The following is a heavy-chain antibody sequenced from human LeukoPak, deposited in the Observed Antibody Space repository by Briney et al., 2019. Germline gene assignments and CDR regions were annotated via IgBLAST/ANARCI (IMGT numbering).Heavy chain of an antibody. CDR2: IRYDGSNK. Sequence: GGSLRLSCAASGYTFSSYGMHWVRQAPGKGLEWVAFIRYDGSNKYYADSVKGRSTISRDNSKNTLYLQMNSLRAEDTAVYYCAKDISSSWYGDCFDYWGQGTLVTVSS. CDR3: AKDISSSWYGDCFDY. J-gene: IGHJ4*02. V-gene: IGHV3-30*02. D-gene: IGHD6-13*01. CDR1: GYTFSSYG.